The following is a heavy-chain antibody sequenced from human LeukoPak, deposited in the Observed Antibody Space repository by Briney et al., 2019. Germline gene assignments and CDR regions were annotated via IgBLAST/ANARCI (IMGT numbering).Heavy chain of an antibody. CDR1: GYTFTSYG. Sequence: APVKVSCKASGYTFTSYGISWVRQAPGQGLEWMGWISAYSGNTNYAQKLQGRVTMTTDTSTSAAYMELRSLRSDDTAVYYCARDLRIAAAVILAYWGQGTLVTVSS. CDR3: ARDLRIAAAVILAY. CDR2: ISAYSGNT. D-gene: IGHD6-13*01. V-gene: IGHV1-18*01. J-gene: IGHJ4*02.